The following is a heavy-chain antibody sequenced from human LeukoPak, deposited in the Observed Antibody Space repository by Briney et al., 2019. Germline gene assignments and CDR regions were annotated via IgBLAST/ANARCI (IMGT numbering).Heavy chain of an antibody. Sequence: PGGSLRLSCAASGLTFSTYEMNWVRQAPGKGLEWVSYISGSGRTIYYADSVKGRFTISRDNAKNSLYLQMNSLRTEDTAVYYCASSTAIGYWGQGTLVTVSS. CDR2: ISGSGRTI. J-gene: IGHJ4*02. V-gene: IGHV3-48*03. CDR1: GLTFSTYE. CDR3: ASSTAIGY.